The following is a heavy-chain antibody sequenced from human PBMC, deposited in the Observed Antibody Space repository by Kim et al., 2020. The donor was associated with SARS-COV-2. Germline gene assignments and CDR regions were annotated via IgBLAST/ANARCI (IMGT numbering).Heavy chain of an antibody. CDR2: IYPGDSDT. J-gene: IGHJ6*02. Sequence: GESLKISCKGSGYSFTSYWIGWVRQMPGKGLEWMGIIYPGDSDTRYSPSFQGQVTISADKSISTAYLQWSSLKASDTAMYYCARVQITMVRGVITGYYGMDVWGQGTTVTVSS. CDR1: GYSFTSYW. V-gene: IGHV5-51*01. D-gene: IGHD3-10*01. CDR3: ARVQITMVRGVITGYYGMDV.